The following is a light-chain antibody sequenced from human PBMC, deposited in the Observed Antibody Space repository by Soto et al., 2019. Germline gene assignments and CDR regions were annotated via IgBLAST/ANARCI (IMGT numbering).Light chain of an antibody. V-gene: IGLV1-44*01. Sequence: QSVLTQPPSASGTPGQRVTISCSGSISNIGSKTVNWYQQLPGTAPKLLMYSNNQRPSGVPDRFSGSKSGTSASLAINGLQSEDEADYYCAAWDGSLNGPVFGGGTKVTVL. CDR2: SNN. J-gene: IGLJ2*01. CDR1: ISNIGSKT. CDR3: AAWDGSLNGPV.